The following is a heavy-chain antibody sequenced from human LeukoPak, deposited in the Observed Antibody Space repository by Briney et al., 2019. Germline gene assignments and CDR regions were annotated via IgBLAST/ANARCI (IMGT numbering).Heavy chain of an antibody. Sequence: GRSLRLSCAASGFTFSSYGMHWVRQAPDKGLEWVAVISHDGTTYYYADPVKGRFIISRDNSENTLYLQMNSLRAEDTAVYYCAQVVYYECHGYLDNWGQGTLVTVSS. CDR1: GFTFSSYG. J-gene: IGHJ4*02. V-gene: IGHV3-30*18. CDR3: AQVVYYECHGYLDN. D-gene: IGHD3-22*01. CDR2: ISHDGTTY.